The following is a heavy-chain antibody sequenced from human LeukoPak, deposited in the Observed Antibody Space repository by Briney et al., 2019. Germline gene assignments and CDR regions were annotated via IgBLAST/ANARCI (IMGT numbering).Heavy chain of an antibody. J-gene: IGHJ4*02. CDR2: SGSGGST. Sequence: GGSLRLSCTVSGFPVSINSMSWVRQAPGKGLECISGFSGSGGSTYYADSVKGRFTISRDNAKNSLYLQMNSLRAEDTALYYCAREPYYYDSSGYYFDYWGQGTLVTVSS. V-gene: IGHV3-53*01. D-gene: IGHD3-22*01. CDR1: GFPVSINS. CDR3: AREPYYYDSSGYYFDY.